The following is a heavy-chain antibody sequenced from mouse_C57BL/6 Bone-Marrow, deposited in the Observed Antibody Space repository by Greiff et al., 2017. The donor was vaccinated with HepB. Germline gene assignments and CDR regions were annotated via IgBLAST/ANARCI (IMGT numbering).Heavy chain of an antibody. CDR1: GYTFTSYW. D-gene: IGHD2-1*01. CDR2: IYPGSGST. J-gene: IGHJ4*01. CDR3: AREEYGNFLYYYAMDY. Sequence: QVQLQQPGAELVKPGASVKMSSKASGYTFTSYWITWVKQRPGQGLEWIGDIYPGSGSTNYNEKFKSKATLTVDTSSSTAYMQLSSLTSEDSAVYYCAREEYGNFLYYYAMDYWGQGTSVTVSS. V-gene: IGHV1-55*01.